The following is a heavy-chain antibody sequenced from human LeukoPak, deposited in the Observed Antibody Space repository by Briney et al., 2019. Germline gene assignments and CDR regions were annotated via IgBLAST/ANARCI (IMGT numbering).Heavy chain of an antibody. J-gene: IGHJ5*02. V-gene: IGHV1-69*04. Sequence: SVRVSCMASGGTFSSYAISWVRHAPGQGLEWRGRIIPMFGITNYAQKLQGRVTITADKSTSTAYMELSSLRTEDTDVSYCARVSDLDYYDSSGPNWFDHWGQGTLVTVSS. D-gene: IGHD3-22*01. CDR1: GGTFSSYA. CDR2: IIPMFGIT. CDR3: ARVSDLDYYDSSGPNWFDH.